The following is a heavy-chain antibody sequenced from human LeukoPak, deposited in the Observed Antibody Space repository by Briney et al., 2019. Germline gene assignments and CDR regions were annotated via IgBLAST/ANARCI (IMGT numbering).Heavy chain of an antibody. Sequence: EASVKVSCKASGGTLSSYAISWVRQAPGQGLEWMGGIIPIFGTANYAQKFQGRVTITTDESTSTAYMELSSLRSEDTAVYYCASGSVSNPFDYWGQGTLVTVSS. CDR3: ASGSVSNPFDY. CDR2: IIPIFGTA. J-gene: IGHJ4*02. D-gene: IGHD1-26*01. CDR1: GGTLSSYA. V-gene: IGHV1-69*05.